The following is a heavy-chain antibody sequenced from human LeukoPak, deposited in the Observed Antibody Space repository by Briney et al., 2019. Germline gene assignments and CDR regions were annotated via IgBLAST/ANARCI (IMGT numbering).Heavy chain of an antibody. CDR1: GFTFSSYA. CDR2: ISGSGGST. Sequence: TGGSLRLSCAASGFTFSSYAMSWVRQAPGKGLEWVSAISGSGGSTYYADSVKGRFTISRDNADNSLFLQMNSLRAEDTAVYFCARAPVGHPLGPNDYGGQGTLVTVSS. J-gene: IGHJ4*02. V-gene: IGHV3-23*01. CDR3: ARAPVGHPLGPNDY.